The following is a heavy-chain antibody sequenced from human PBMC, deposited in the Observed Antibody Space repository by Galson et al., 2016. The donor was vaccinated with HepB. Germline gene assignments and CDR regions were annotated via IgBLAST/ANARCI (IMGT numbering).Heavy chain of an antibody. V-gene: IGHV3-30*04. Sequence: SLRLSCAASGFTFASYAFHWVRQAPGKGLEWVATISYDGNLINYADSVKDRFTISGDDSKKTIFLQMNSLGPEDTAIYYCARDRDYDYLSGYDYGGLGTPVTVSS. D-gene: IGHD3-3*01. CDR1: GFTFASYA. CDR2: ISYDGNLI. CDR3: ARDRDYDYLSGYDY. J-gene: IGHJ4*02.